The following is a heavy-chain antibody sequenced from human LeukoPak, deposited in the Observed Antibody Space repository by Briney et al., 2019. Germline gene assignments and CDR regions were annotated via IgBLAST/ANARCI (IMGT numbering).Heavy chain of an antibody. CDR3: ARQPRMGYTVDY. CDR2: FLLSWSA. J-gene: IGHJ4*02. CDR1: GGYHSRSNW. V-gene: IGHV4-4*02. D-gene: IGHD5-24*01. Sequence: AGTLSLTCAVSGGYHSRSNWWSRVRQPPGKGLEWVGEFLLSWSAHHNPSLKRRGIKSLGKSNTQFSLNLTSVTAPRPAVHYCARQPRMGYTVDYWGQGTLVTVSS.